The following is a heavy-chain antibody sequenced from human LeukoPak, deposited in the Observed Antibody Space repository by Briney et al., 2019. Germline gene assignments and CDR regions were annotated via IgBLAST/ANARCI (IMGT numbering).Heavy chain of an antibody. V-gene: IGHV1-46*01. CDR2: LIPSGDST. Sequence: ASVKVSCKSSGYTFTSYDMHWVRQAPGQGLEWMGILIPSGDSTSYAQKFQGRVTMTRDTSTSTVYMELSSLRSEDTAVYYCASVLYCGADCYSGRYFFDYWGQGTLVTVSS. CDR1: GYTFTSYD. D-gene: IGHD2-21*02. CDR3: ASVLYCGADCYSGRYFFDY. J-gene: IGHJ4*02.